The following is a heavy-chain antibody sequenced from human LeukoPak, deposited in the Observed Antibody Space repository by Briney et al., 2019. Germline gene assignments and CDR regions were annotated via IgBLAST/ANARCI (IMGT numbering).Heavy chain of an antibody. D-gene: IGHD3-10*01. V-gene: IGHV4-30-2*01. Sequence: SQTLSLTCAVSGGSISSGGYSWSWIRQPPGKGLEWIGYIYHSGSTYYNPSLKSRVTISVDTSKNQFSLKLSSVTAADTAVYYCARGTSTGSGSYYKGGYYYYYYGMDVWGQGTTVTVSS. J-gene: IGHJ6*02. CDR2: IYHSGST. CDR3: ARGTSTGSGSYYKGGYYYYYYGMDV. CDR1: GGSISSGGYS.